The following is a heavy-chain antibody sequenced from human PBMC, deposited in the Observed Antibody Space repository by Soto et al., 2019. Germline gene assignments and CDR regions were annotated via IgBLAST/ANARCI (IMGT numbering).Heavy chain of an antibody. CDR3: AKDGIAWH. CDR1: GFTFGDYT. V-gene: IGHV3-43*01. D-gene: IGHD2-15*01. J-gene: IGHJ4*02. CDR2: ITWDGINI. Sequence: EVQLVESGGGVVQPGGSLRFSCTASGFTFGDYTMHWVRQAPGKGLEWVSLITWDGINIEYADSVRGRFTISRDNSKNSLYLQMNGLRHEDTAFYYCAKDGIAWHWGQGTLATVSS.